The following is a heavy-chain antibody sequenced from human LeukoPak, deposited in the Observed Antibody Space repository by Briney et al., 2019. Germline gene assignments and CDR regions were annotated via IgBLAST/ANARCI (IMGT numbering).Heavy chain of an antibody. V-gene: IGHV4-59*08. CDR2: IYYSGST. D-gene: IGHD2-2*01. CDR3: ARHPFVVVPAATGFDP. CDR1: GGSISSYY. J-gene: IGHJ5*02. Sequence: SETLSLTCTVSGGSISSYYWSWIRQPPGKGLEWIGYIYYSGSTNYNPFLKSRVTISVDTSKNQFSLKLSSVTAADTAVYYCARHPFVVVPAATGFDPWGQGTLATVSS.